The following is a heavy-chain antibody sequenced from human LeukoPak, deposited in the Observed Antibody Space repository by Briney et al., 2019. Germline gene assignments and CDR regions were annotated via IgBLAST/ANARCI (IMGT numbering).Heavy chain of an antibody. CDR3: ARDLGDYVYHAFDI. V-gene: IGHV4-30-2*01. CDR2: IYHSGST. CDR1: GGSISSGGYS. D-gene: IGHD4-17*01. J-gene: IGHJ3*02. Sequence: SQTLSLTCAVSGGSISSGGYSWSWIRQPPGKGLEWIGYIYHSGSTYYNPSLKSRVTISVDRSKNQFSPKLSSVTAADTAVYYCARDLGDYVYHAFDIWGQGTMVTVSS.